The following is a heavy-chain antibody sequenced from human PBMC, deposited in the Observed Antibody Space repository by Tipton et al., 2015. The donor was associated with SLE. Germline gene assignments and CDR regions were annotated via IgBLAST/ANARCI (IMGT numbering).Heavy chain of an antibody. CDR2: IDHSGVT. J-gene: IGHJ2*01. Sequence: TLSLTCAVYGESFSGYYWSWIRQPPGKGLEWIGDIDHSGVTHYNPSLKSRVTISRDTSGNHFSLNLNSVTATDTAVYYCARAEFSSNWYMYWHFDLWGRGTLVTVSS. D-gene: IGHD6-13*01. V-gene: IGHV4-34*01. CDR1: GESFSGYY. CDR3: ARAEFSSNWYMYWHFDL.